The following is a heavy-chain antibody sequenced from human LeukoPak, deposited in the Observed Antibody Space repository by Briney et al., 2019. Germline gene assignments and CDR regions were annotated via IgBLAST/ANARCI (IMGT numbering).Heavy chain of an antibody. CDR1: GGSFSGYY. D-gene: IGHD3-22*01. CDR2: INHSGST. Sequence: SETLSLTCGVYGGSFSGYYWSWIRQPPGKGLEWIGEINHSGSTNCNPSLKSRVTISVDTSKNHFSLKLSSVTAADTAVYYCARGPLYYYDSSASYYFDYWGQGILVTVSS. J-gene: IGHJ4*02. CDR3: ARGPLYYYDSSASYYFDY. V-gene: IGHV4-34*01.